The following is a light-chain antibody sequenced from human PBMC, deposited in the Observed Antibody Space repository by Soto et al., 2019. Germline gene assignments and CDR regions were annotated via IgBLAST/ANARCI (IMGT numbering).Light chain of an antibody. Sequence: DTVMTQSPDSLAVSLGERATINCKSSQSVLYDSNSKNYLAWYQQKPGQPPKLLIYWASTRESGVPDRFSGGGSGTDFTLTISSLQAEDVAVYYCQQYYDTPFTFGPGTKVEIK. J-gene: IGKJ3*01. CDR2: WAS. V-gene: IGKV4-1*01. CDR1: QSVLYDSNSKNY. CDR3: QQYYDTPFT.